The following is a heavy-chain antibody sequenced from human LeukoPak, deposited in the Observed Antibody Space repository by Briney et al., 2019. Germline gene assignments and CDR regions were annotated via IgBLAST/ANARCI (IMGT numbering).Heavy chain of an antibody. CDR1: GYTLTELS. Sequence: ASVKVSCKVSGYTLTELSMHGVRQAPGKGLEWMGGFDPEDGETIYAQKFQGRVTMTEDTSTDTAYMELSSLRSEDTAVYYCATNRGYGSGSYYKRGGYYYYYMDVWGKGATVTISS. CDR3: ATNRGYGSGSYYKRGGYYYYYMDV. V-gene: IGHV1-24*01. D-gene: IGHD3-10*01. J-gene: IGHJ6*03. CDR2: FDPEDGET.